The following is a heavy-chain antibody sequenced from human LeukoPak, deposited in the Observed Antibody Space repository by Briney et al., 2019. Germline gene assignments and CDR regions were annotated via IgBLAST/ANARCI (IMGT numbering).Heavy chain of an antibody. CDR2: IIPTFGTA. CDR3: ARDSMVRGVIISYYYGMDV. Sequence: ASVKVSCKASGGTFSSYAISWVRQAPGQGLEWMGGIIPTFGTANYAQQFQGRVTITADESTSTAYMELSSLRSEDTAVYYCARDSMVRGVIISYYYGMDVWGQGTTVTVSS. CDR1: GGTFSSYA. D-gene: IGHD3-10*01. V-gene: IGHV1-69*13. J-gene: IGHJ6*02.